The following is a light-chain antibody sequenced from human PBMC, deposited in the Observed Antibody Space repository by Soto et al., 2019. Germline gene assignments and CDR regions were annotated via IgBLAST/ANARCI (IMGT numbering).Light chain of an antibody. V-gene: IGKV3D-15*01. CDR2: GAS. J-gene: IGKJ5*01. CDR3: QQYNNWPIT. CDR1: QSVGSN. Sequence: EKVMTPAPAPLSVSPVERATPSCRASQSVGSNLAWYQQKHGQAPRLLMYGASTRATGIPARFSGSGSETEFTLTISSLQSEDFAVYYCQQYNNWPITFGQGTRLEIK.